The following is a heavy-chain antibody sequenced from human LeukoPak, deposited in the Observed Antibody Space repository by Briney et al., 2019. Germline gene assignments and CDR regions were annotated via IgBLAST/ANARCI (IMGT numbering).Heavy chain of an antibody. J-gene: IGHJ6*02. V-gene: IGHV3-48*01. CDR1: GFTFSSYS. CDR3: AKNLYCGGGSCYPSALGMDV. CDR2: ISSSSTII. D-gene: IGHD2-15*01. Sequence: QSGGSLRLSCAASGFTFSSYSMNWVRQAPGKGLEWVSYISSSSTIIHYADSVKGRFTISRDDAKNSLYLQMNSLRAEDTAVYYCAKNLYCGGGSCYPSALGMDVWGQGTTVTVSS.